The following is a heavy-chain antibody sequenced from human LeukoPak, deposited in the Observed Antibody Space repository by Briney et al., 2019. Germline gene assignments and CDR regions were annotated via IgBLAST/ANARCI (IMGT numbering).Heavy chain of an antibody. V-gene: IGHV3-7*01. J-gene: IGHJ5*02. Sequence: PGGSLRLSCAASGIIITSYWMSWVRQTPGKGVEWVANIKQDGSEKNYVDSVKGRFTIFRDNARNSLYLQMNSLRAEDTAVYYCASHSYGYNHWGQGTLVIVSS. CDR2: IKQDGSEK. D-gene: IGHD3-16*01. CDR1: GIIITSYW. CDR3: ASHSYGYNH.